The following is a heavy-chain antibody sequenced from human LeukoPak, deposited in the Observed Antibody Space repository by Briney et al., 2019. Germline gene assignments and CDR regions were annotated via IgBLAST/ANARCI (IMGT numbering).Heavy chain of an antibody. J-gene: IGHJ6*02. CDR1: GGSISSYY. CDR2: IYYSGST. D-gene: IGHD5-24*01. CDR3: AGGRDGYNNYYYYGMDV. V-gene: IGHV4-59*01. Sequence: PSETLSLTCTVSGGSISSYYWSWIRQPPGKGLEWIGYIYYSGSTNYNPPLKSRVTISVDTSKNQFSLKLSSVTAADTAVYYCAGGRDGYNNYYYYGMDVWGQGTTVTVSS.